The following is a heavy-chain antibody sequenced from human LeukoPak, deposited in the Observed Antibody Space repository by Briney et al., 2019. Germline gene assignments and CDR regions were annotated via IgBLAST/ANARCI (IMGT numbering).Heavy chain of an antibody. Sequence: GGSLRLSCAASGFTFSSYAKHWVRQAPGKGLEWVAVISYDGSNKYYADSVKGRFTISRDNSKNTLYLQMNSLRAEDTAVYYCARVGSSWYHNYYFDYWGQGTLVTVSS. J-gene: IGHJ4*02. CDR2: ISYDGSNK. D-gene: IGHD6-13*01. V-gene: IGHV3-30-3*01. CDR1: GFTFSSYA. CDR3: ARVGSSWYHNYYFDY.